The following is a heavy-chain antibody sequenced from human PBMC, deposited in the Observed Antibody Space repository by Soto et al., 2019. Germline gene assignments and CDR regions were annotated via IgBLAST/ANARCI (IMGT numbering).Heavy chain of an antibody. CDR2: ISGGGGTT. J-gene: IGHJ6*02. D-gene: IGHD5-12*01. Sequence: EEHLLESGGGLVQPGGSLRLSCAASGFTFNTYAMNWVRQAPGKGLEWVSGISGGGGTTYYADSVLGRFIISRDSSKNTIYLQMSSLRVEDTAVYYCAKDHKPPTIYSGNDLWVDGMDVWGQGTTVTVSS. CDR3: AKDHKPPTIYSGNDLWVDGMDV. CDR1: GFTFNTYA. V-gene: IGHV3-23*01.